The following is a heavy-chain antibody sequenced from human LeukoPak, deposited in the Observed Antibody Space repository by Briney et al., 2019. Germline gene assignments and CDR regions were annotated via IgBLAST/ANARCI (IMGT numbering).Heavy chain of an antibody. CDR2: INAGNGNT. Sequence: ASVKVSCKASGYTFINFAINWGRQVPGQRPEWVGWINAGNGNTKYSQKFQGRVIITRDTSASTAYMELSSLTSEDTAVYYCARGPRAAADDYWGQGTLVTVSS. D-gene: IGHD6-13*01. CDR3: ARGPRAAADDY. V-gene: IGHV1-3*01. CDR1: GYTFINFA. J-gene: IGHJ4*02.